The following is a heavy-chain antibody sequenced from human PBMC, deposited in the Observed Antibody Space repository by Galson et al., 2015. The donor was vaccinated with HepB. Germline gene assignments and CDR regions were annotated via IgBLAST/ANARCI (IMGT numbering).Heavy chain of an antibody. CDR1: GYSFTDYW. V-gene: IGHV5-51*01. J-gene: IGHJ4*02. Sequence: QSGAEVKKPGESLKISCEGSGYSFTDYWIGWVRQMPGKGLEWVAIISPSNSDTRYSPSFQGQVTISVDTSINTAYLQWGSLKASDSAVYYCARQFDGSGYSQGYWGQGTLVTVSS. D-gene: IGHD3-22*01. CDR3: ARQFDGSGYSQGY. CDR2: ISPSNSDT.